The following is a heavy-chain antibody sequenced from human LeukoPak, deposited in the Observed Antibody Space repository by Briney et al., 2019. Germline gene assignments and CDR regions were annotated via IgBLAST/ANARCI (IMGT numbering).Heavy chain of an antibody. CDR2: IKSKTDGGTT. CDR1: GFTFSNAW. Sequence: GGSLRLSCAASGFTFSNAWMSWARQAPGKGLEWVGRIKSKTDGGTTDYAAPVKGRFTISRDDSKNTLYLQMNSLKTEDTAVYYCTTGVDDSSGYSGLLFDYWGQGTLVTVSS. CDR3: TTGVDDSSGYSGLLFDY. V-gene: IGHV3-15*01. J-gene: IGHJ4*02. D-gene: IGHD3-22*01.